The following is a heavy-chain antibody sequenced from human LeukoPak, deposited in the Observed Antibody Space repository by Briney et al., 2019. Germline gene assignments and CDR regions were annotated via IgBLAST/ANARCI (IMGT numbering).Heavy chain of an antibody. CDR1: GGSFSGYY. Sequence: PSETLSLTCAVYGGSFSGYYWSWIRQPPGKGLEWIGEMNHSGSTNYNPSLKSRVTISVDTSKNQFSLKLSSVTAADTAVYYCARGLGIAVAGTYFDYWGQGTLVTVSS. D-gene: IGHD6-19*01. CDR2: MNHSGST. CDR3: ARGLGIAVAGTYFDY. V-gene: IGHV4-34*01. J-gene: IGHJ4*02.